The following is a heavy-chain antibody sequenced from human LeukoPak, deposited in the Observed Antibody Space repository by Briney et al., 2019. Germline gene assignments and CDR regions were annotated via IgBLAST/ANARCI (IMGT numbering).Heavy chain of an antibody. Sequence: GGSLRLSCAASGLTFSSYSMNWVRQAPGKGLEWVSSISSSSSYIYYADSVKGRFTISRDNAKNSLYLQMNSLRAEDTAVYYCAGGDQPLLYIPFDYWGQGTLVTVSS. D-gene: IGHD2-2*02. CDR3: AGGDQPLLYIPFDY. V-gene: IGHV3-21*01. CDR2: ISSSSSYI. CDR1: GLTFSSYS. J-gene: IGHJ4*02.